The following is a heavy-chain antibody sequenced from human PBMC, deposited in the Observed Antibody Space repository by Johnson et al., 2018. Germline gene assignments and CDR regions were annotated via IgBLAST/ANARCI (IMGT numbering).Heavy chain of an antibody. D-gene: IGHD5/OR15-5a*01. J-gene: IGHJ6*02. CDR1: GGSLNTYY. V-gene: IGHV4-59*01. CDR2: IYHDGST. CDR3: ARDELVSDYYYDGMDV. Sequence: QVQLQESGPGLVKPSETLSLTCTVSGGSLNTYYWSWIRQPPGKGLEYIGYIYHDGSTKYNPSLKSRVSMSVDTSKNQISLKLSSVTPADTAVYYCARDELVSDYYYDGMDVWGQGISVTVSS.